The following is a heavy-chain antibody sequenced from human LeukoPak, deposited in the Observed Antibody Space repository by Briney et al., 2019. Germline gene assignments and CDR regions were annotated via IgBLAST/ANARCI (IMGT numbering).Heavy chain of an antibody. CDR1: GDSVSSNSAA. CDR3: ARALMTRVTTFVWDNWFDP. J-gene: IGHJ5*02. D-gene: IGHD4-17*01. CDR2: TYYRSKWYN. V-gene: IGHV6-1*01. Sequence: SQTLSLTCAISGDSVSSNSAAWNWIRQSPSRGLEWLGRTYYRSKWYNDYAVSVKGRVTINPDTSKNQFSMQLNSVTPEDTAVYYCARALMTRVTTFVWDNWFDPWGQGTLVTVSS.